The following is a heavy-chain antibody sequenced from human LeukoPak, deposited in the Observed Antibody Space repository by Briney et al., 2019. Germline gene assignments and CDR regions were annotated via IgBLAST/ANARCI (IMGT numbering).Heavy chain of an antibody. CDR1: GFTFDDYP. Sequence: GRSLRLSCAASGFTFDDYPMHWVRQAPGKGLEWVSGISWNSGSIGYADSVKGRFTISRDNAKNSLYLQMNSLRAEDTALYYCAKDSSSGWYRPGRFDPWGQGTLVTVSS. V-gene: IGHV3-9*01. D-gene: IGHD6-19*01. CDR2: ISWNSGSI. CDR3: AKDSSSGWYRPGRFDP. J-gene: IGHJ5*02.